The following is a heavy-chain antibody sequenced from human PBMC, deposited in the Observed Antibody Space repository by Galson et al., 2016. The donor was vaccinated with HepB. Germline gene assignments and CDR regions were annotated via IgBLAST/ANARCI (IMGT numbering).Heavy chain of an antibody. V-gene: IGHV3-11*04. CDR2: ISTTGSNT. J-gene: IGHJ4*02. CDR1: GSTFGDYY. CDR3: VKGAGTIDY. D-gene: IGHD6-19*01. Sequence: SLRLSCAASGSTFGDYYMTWIRQAPGKGLDWVSYISTTGSNTYYAYSVKGRFTIPRDNAKNSLYLQMNSLRDEDTAVYYCVKGAGTIDYWGQRTLVTVSS.